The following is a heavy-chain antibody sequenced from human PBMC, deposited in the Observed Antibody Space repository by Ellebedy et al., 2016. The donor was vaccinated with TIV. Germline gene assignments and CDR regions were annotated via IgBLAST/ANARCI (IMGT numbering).Heavy chain of an antibody. V-gene: IGHV1-3*01. Sequence: AASVKVSCKASGYTFTTYAIHWVRQAPGQRPEWMGWINAGIGNTMYSENFQGRVTITPDTSASTAYMELSNLRSEDTAVYYCARRFDIVTGSYPRGYYGLDIWGQGTTVTVSS. CDR1: GYTFTTYA. CDR3: ARRFDIVTGSYPRGYYGLDI. D-gene: IGHD3-9*01. J-gene: IGHJ6*02. CDR2: INAGIGNT.